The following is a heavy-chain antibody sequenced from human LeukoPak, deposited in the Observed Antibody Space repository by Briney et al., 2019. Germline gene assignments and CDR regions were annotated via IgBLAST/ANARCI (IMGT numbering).Heavy chain of an antibody. CDR2: VSSSGGNT. D-gene: IGHD6-6*01. CDR3: AKLLTGRPSGYMDV. V-gene: IGHV3-23*01. CDR1: GFTFSSYA. J-gene: IGHJ6*03. Sequence: GGSLRLSCAASGFTFSSYAMSWVRQAPGKGLEWVSAVSSSGGNTYYADSVKGRFTISRDNSKNTLYLQMNSLRAEDTAVYYCAKLLTGRPSGYMDVWGKGTTVSVSS.